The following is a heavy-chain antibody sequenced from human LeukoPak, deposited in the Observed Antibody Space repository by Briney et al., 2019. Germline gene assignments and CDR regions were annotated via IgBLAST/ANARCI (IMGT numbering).Heavy chain of an antibody. V-gene: IGHV1-69*13. CDR2: IIPIFGTA. J-gene: IGHJ3*02. CDR3: ARSVVGATGNLYAFDI. Sequence: GASVKVSCKASGGTFSSYAISWVRQAPGQGLEWMGGIIPIFGTANYAQKFQGRVTITADESTSTAYMELSRLRSEDTAVYYCARSVVGATGNLYAFDIWGQGTMVTVSS. D-gene: IGHD1-26*01. CDR1: GGTFSSYA.